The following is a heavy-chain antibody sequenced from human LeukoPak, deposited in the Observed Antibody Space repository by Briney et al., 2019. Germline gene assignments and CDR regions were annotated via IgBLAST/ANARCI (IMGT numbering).Heavy chain of an antibody. J-gene: IGHJ4*02. CDR3: ARDPIVDLDY. CDR2: IYTSGST. Sequence: SQTLSLTCTVSGGSISSGSYYWSWIRQPAGKGLEWIGRIYTSGSTNYNPSLKSRVTISVDTSKNQFSLKLSSVTAADTAVYYCARDPIVDLDYWGQGTLVTVSS. V-gene: IGHV4-61*02. D-gene: IGHD1-26*01. CDR1: GGSISSGSYY.